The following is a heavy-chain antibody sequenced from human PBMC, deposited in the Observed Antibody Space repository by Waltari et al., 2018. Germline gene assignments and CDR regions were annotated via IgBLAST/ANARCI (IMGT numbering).Heavy chain of an antibody. CDR1: GLTFSSYA. J-gene: IGHJ6*02. Sequence: EVQLLESGGDLVRPGGSLRLSCEASGLTFSSYAMNWVRQAQGKGLEWGSMIKTNGDTNYADSVKGRFTISRDNSKSTLFLQMNSLRAEDTAVYYCASSGSYSHRTRMDVWGQGTKVTVSS. V-gene: IGHV3-23*01. CDR2: IKTNGDT. CDR3: ASSGSYSHRTRMDV. D-gene: IGHD1-26*01.